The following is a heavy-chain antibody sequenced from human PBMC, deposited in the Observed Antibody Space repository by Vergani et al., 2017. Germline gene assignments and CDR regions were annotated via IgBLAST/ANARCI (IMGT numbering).Heavy chain of an antibody. CDR2: IWYGGSNK. J-gene: IGHJ6*02. CDR1: GFTFSSYG. D-gene: IGHD6-6*01. Sequence: QVQLVESGGGVVQPGRSLRHSCAASGFTFSSYGMHWVRQAPGKGLEWVAVIWYGGSNKYYADSVKGRITISRDNSKSTLYLRMNSLRAEDTAVYYCARELGDSSSPQKPRPYYGMDVWGQGTTVTVSS. CDR3: ARELGDSSSPQKPRPYYGMDV. V-gene: IGHV3-33*01.